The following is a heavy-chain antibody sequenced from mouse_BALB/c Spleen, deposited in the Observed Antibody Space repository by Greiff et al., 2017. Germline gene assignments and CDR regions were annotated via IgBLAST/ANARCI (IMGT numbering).Heavy chain of an antibody. CDR2: ISSGGSYT. D-gene: IGHD2-4*01. V-gene: IGHV5-9-4*01. CDR3: ARAYDYVYAMDY. CDR1: GFTFSSYA. J-gene: IGHJ4*01. Sequence: EVKLVESGGGLVKPGGSLKLSCAASGFTFSSYAMSWVRQSPEKRLEWVAEISSGGSYTYYPDTVTGRFTISRDNAKNTLYLEMSSLRSEDTAMYYCARAYDYVYAMDYWGQGTSVTVSS.